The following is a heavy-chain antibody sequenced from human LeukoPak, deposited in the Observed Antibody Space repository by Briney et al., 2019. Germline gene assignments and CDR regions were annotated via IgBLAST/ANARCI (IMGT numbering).Heavy chain of an antibody. CDR2: ISDSGDST. CDR3: ANDVLPDGGRAAVANWFDS. CDR1: GFTFRRYA. V-gene: IGHV3-23*01. J-gene: IGHJ5*01. Sequence: GGSLRLSCAASGFTFRRYAMSWVRQAPGEGLEWVSGISDSGDSTYCADCVAGRLTVSKDKSKHTLYLQMSSLRAEDTAVNYCANDVLPDGGRAAVANWFDSWGQGTLVTVSS. D-gene: IGHD6-19*01.